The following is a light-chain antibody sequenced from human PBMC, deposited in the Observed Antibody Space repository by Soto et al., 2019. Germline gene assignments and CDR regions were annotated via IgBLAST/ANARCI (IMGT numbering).Light chain of an antibody. CDR1: SSDVGGYDF. CDR2: EVT. V-gene: IGLV2-14*01. J-gene: IGLJ1*01. Sequence: QSGLSQPASVSRYPGQSIPISCTGASSDVGGYDFVSWYQHHPGTPPKLIIYEVTHRPSGVSHRFSGSKSARTASLTISGLQVEDEADYFCGSYSSTTTREVFGTGTKVTV. CDR3: GSYSSTTTREV.